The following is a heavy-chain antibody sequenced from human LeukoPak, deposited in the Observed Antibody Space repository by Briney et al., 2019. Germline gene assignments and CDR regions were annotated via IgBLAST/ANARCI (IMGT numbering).Heavy chain of an antibody. Sequence: GGSLRLSCAASGFTFSSYEMNWVRQAPGKGLEWVSYISSSGSTIYYADSVKGRFTISRDNAKNSLYLQMNSLRAEDTAVYYCARRFGAARDDYMDVWGKGTTVTVSS. D-gene: IGHD3-16*01. CDR3: ARRFGAARDDYMDV. CDR2: ISSSGSTI. J-gene: IGHJ6*03. CDR1: GFTFSSYE. V-gene: IGHV3-48*03.